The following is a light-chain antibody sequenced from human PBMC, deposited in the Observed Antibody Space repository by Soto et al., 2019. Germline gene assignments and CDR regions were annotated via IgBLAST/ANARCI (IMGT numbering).Light chain of an antibody. V-gene: IGKV3-20*01. CDR3: QQFGRSLYT. CDR2: GAS. J-gene: IGKJ2*01. Sequence: EIVLTQSPDTLSLSPGERATLSCRASQRVSRSYLAWYQQKPGQAPRLLIYGASRRATGIPDRFSGSGSGTEFTLTISRLEPEDFAVYYCQQFGRSLYTFGQGTKLEIK. CDR1: QRVSRSY.